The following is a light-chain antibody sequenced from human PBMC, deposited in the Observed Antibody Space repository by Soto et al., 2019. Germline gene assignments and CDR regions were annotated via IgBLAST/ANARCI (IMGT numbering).Light chain of an antibody. J-gene: IGLJ2*01. Sequence: QAVVTQPPSVSGAPGQRVTISCTGSSSNIGAGYDVHWYQQLPGTAPKLLIYGNSNRPSGVPDRFSGSKSGTSASLAVTGLQAEDEADYYCQSYDSSLSASGVVFGGGTKVTVL. CDR2: GNS. V-gene: IGLV1-40*01. CDR3: QSYDSSLSASGVV. CDR1: SSNIGAGYD.